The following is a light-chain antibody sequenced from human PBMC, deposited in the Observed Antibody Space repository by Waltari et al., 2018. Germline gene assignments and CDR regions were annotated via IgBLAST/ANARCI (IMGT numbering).Light chain of an antibody. CDR3: LQDYDYPFT. J-gene: IGKJ3*01. CDR1: QGIGND. Sequence: AIQMAQPPSSLSAYVGDRATISCRQSQGIGNDFGWYQQKPGKAPKLLIYAASSLQSGVSSRFSGSGSGTEFTLTISSLQPEDFATYYCLQDYDYPFTFGPGNKVEI. CDR2: AAS. V-gene: IGKV1-6*01.